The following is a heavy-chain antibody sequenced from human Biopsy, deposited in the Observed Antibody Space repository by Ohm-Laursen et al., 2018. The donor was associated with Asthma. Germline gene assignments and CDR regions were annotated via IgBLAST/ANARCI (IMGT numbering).Heavy chain of an antibody. CDR1: GGSISNSNYY. V-gene: IGHV4-39*07. Sequence: SDTLSLTCTVSGGSISNSNYYWGWIRQSPGKGLEWIGSLHYSGSPYYTFYNPSLKSRVTISIDASKNQFSLKLTSVTAADTAVYYCAKIHDRLVLYGMDVWGQGTTVTVSS. J-gene: IGHJ6*02. D-gene: IGHD6-19*01. CDR2: LHYSGSPYYT. CDR3: AKIHDRLVLYGMDV.